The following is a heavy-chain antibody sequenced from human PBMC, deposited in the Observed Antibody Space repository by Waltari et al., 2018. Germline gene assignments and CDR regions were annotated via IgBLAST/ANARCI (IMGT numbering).Heavy chain of an antibody. CDR1: GFTFSSYW. D-gene: IGHD3-9*01. Sequence: EVQLVESGGGLVQPGGSLRLSCAASGFTFSSYWMSWVRQAPGKGLEWVANIKQDGSEKYYVDSVKGRFTISRDNAKNSLYLQMNSLRAEDTAVDYCAREGPYDILTGYSLYGMDVWGQGTTVTVSS. J-gene: IGHJ6*02. CDR2: IKQDGSEK. V-gene: IGHV3-7*01. CDR3: AREGPYDILTGYSLYGMDV.